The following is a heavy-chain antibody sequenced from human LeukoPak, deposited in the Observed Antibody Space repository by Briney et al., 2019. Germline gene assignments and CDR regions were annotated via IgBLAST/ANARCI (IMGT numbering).Heavy chain of an antibody. J-gene: IGHJ4*02. CDR3: ATSGIAVAGSPYSDY. Sequence: PGGSLRLSCAASGLTFSSYAMSWVRQAPGKGLEWVSGISWNSGSIGYADSVKGRFTISRDNAKNSLYLQMNSLRAEDMALYYCATSGIAVAGSPYSDYWGQGTLVTISS. V-gene: IGHV3-9*03. D-gene: IGHD6-19*01. CDR1: GLTFSSYA. CDR2: ISWNSGSI.